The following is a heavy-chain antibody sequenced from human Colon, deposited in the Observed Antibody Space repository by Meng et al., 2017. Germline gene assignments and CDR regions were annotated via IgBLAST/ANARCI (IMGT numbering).Heavy chain of an antibody. D-gene: IGHD6-19*01. CDR2: IYPGDSDT. CDR1: GYSFTSYW. Sequence: GESLKISCKGSGYSFTSYWIGWMRQMPGKGLEWMGIIYPGDSDTRYSPSFQGQVTISADKSISTAYLQWSSLKASDTAMYYCARRRYSSGWVHWYFDLWGRGTLVTVSS. V-gene: IGHV5-51*01. J-gene: IGHJ2*01. CDR3: ARRRYSSGWVHWYFDL.